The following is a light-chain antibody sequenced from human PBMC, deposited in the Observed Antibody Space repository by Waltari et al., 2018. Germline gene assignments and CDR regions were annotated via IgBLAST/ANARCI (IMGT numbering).Light chain of an antibody. CDR2: DDN. Sequence: QSVLTQPPSVSGTPGQRVTISCSGRPSNIGNTPVNWYQQFPGTAPKVLIYDDNQRPRGVPDRFSVSKSGPSASLVISGLQSDDEADYYCAARDDSLNVWVFGGGTKVTVL. V-gene: IGLV1-44*01. CDR3: AARDDSLNVWV. J-gene: IGLJ3*02. CDR1: PSNIGNTP.